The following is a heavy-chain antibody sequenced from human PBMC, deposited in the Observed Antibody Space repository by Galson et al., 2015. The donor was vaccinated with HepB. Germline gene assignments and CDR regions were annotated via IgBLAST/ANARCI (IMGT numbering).Heavy chain of an antibody. J-gene: IGHJ4*02. CDR1: GGSFSDYF. V-gene: IGHV4-34*01. Sequence: ETLSLTCAVYGGSFSDYFWTWIRQPPGKGLEWIGQTTHSGITNYNPSLESRVTISVDTSKNQFYLRLSSMTAADTGIYYCARVKPLWFSSLKVPHCFDYWGQGALVTVSS. CDR3: ARVKPLWFSSLKVPHCFDY. D-gene: IGHD5-18*01. CDR2: TTHSGIT.